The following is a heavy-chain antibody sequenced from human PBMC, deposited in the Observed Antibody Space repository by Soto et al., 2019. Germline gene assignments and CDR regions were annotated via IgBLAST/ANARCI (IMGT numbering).Heavy chain of an antibody. CDR1: GGTFSSYA. J-gene: IGHJ6*02. CDR2: IIPIFGTA. D-gene: IGHD2-2*02. V-gene: IGHV1-69*06. CDR3: ASFSTSCYTDRSYYYYYGMAV. Sequence: QVQLVQSGAEVKKPGSSVKVSCKASGGTFSSYAISWVRQAPGQGLEWMGGIIPIFGTANYAQKFQGRVTITADKSTSTAYMELSSLRSEDTAVYYCASFSTSCYTDRSYYYYYGMAVWGQGTTVTVSS.